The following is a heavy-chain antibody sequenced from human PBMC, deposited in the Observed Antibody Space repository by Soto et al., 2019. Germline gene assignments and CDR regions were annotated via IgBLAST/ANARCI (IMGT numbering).Heavy chain of an antibody. Sequence: QITLKESGPTLVKPTQTLTLTCTFSGFSLSTSGVGVGWNRQPPGKALEWLVLIYWDDDKRYSPSLKSRLTITESTSKTQVLLTMTNMDSVNTATYSCGQILRITFGGDIVIESDAFDIWGQGTMVTVSS. V-gene: IGHV2-5*02. CDR2: IYWDDDK. J-gene: IGHJ3*02. CDR3: GQILRITFGGDIVIESDAFDI. D-gene: IGHD3-16*02. CDR1: GFSLSTSGVG.